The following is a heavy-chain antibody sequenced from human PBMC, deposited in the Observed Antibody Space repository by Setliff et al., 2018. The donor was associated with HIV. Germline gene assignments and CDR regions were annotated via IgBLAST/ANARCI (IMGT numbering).Heavy chain of an antibody. D-gene: IGHD3-22*01. CDR3: ARLGYYDSSALPY. J-gene: IGHJ4*02. CDR2: IYYGGST. V-gene: IGHV4-39*01. CDR1: GGSISSSSYY. Sequence: ASETLSLTCTVSGGSISSSSYYWGWIRQPPGKGLEWIGSIYYGGSTYYNPSLKSRVTISVDTSKNQFSLKLSSVTAADTAVYYCARLGYYDSSALPYWGQGTLVTVSS.